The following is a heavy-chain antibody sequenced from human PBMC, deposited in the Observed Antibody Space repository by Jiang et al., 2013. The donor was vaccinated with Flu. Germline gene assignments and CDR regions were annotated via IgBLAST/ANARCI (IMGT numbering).Heavy chain of an antibody. CDR2: INAGNGNT. V-gene: IGHV1-3*01. CDR3: ARVPSGWYTNYFDY. Sequence: GAEVKKPGASVKVSCKASGYTFTSYAMHWVRQAPGQRLEWMGWINAGNGNTKYSQKFQGRVTITRDTSASTAYMELSSLRSEDTAVYYCARVPSGWYTNYFDYWGQGTLVTVSS. D-gene: IGHD6-19*01. CDR1: GYTFTSYA. J-gene: IGHJ4*02.